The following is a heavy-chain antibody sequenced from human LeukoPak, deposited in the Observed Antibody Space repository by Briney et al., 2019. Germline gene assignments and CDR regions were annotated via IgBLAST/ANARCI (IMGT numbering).Heavy chain of an antibody. CDR2: MSGSGGST. D-gene: IGHD2-15*01. V-gene: IGHV3-23*01. CDR3: ARVLRYCSGGNCYSGGLGYMDV. Sequence: GGSLRLSCAGSGFTFSSHAMSWVRQAPGKGLEWVSAMSGSGGSTYYADSVKGRFTISRDNAKNSLFLQMNSLRAEDTAVYYCARVLRYCSGGNCYSGGLGYMDVWGKGTTVTISS. J-gene: IGHJ6*03. CDR1: GFTFSSHA.